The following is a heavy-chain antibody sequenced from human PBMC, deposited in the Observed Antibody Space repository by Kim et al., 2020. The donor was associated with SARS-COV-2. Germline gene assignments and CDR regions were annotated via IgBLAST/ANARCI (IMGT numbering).Heavy chain of an antibody. Sequence: GNTNKAQKLQGRVTMTTDPSTSTAYMELRGLRSDDTAVYYCARGGSGMDVWGQGTTVTVSS. CDR2: GNT. J-gene: IGHJ6*02. V-gene: IGHV1-18*01. CDR3: ARGGSGMDV.